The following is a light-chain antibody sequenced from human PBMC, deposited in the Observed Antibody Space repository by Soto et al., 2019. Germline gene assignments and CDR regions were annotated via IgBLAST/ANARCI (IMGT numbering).Light chain of an antibody. Sequence: DIQLTQSPSLLSASVGDRVSITCRASQGITSFLAWYQQIPGKAPKLLIYTASTLQSGVPPRFSGSGSGTEFTLTISSLQPEDFGTYYCQQLNSYPLTFGGGTRVAIK. V-gene: IGKV1-9*01. CDR3: QQLNSYPLT. CDR1: QGITSF. CDR2: TAS. J-gene: IGKJ4*01.